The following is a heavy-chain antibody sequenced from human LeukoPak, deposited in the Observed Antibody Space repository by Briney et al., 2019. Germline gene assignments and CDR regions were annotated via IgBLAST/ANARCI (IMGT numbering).Heavy chain of an antibody. CDR1: GFIFSKYG. V-gene: IGHV3-30*02. D-gene: IGHD5-24*01. CDR3: ARDRSDGYNKNDF. CDR2: INDKGVDK. J-gene: IGHJ4*02. Sequence: GGSLRLSCGASGFIFSKYGMHWVRQAPGKGLEWVAFINDKGVDKNYADSVKGRFTISRDNSKNTLVLQMNSLRSEDTAVYFCARDRSDGYNKNDFWGQGTLVTVSS.